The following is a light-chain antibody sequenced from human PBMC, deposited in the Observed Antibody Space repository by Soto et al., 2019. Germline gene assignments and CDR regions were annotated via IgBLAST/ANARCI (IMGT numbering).Light chain of an antibody. CDR3: QLYERSPFS. J-gene: IGKJ3*01. Sequence: ETVLTQSPDTVSLSPGETATLSCRASESVPSSFLGWYQQKPGQAPRLLIYGSSRRATDIPDRFSGSGSGRNFTLSISRLEPEDFAVYYCQLYERSPFSFGPGTKVDFK. CDR1: ESVPSSF. V-gene: IGKV3-20*01. CDR2: GSS.